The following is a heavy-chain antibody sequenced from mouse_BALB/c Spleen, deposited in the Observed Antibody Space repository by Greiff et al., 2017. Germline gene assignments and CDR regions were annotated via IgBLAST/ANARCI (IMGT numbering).Heavy chain of an antibody. CDR3: ARIGATPGFAY. D-gene: IGHD3-1*01. CDR2: ISSGGST. CDR1: GFTFSSYA. Sequence: EVMLVESGGGLVKPGGSLKLSCAASGFTFSSYAMSWVRQTPEKRLEWVASISSGGSTYYPDSVKGRFTISRDNARNILYLQMSSLRSEDTAMYYCARIGATPGFAYWGQGTLVTVSA. J-gene: IGHJ3*01. V-gene: IGHV5-6-5*01.